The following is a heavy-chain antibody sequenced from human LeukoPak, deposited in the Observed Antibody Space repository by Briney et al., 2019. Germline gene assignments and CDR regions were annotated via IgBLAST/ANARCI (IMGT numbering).Heavy chain of an antibody. D-gene: IGHD2-21*02. J-gene: IGHJ4*02. Sequence: ASVKVSCKASGYTFTSYYMHWVRQAPGQGLEWMGLINPSSGSTSYAQRFQGRVTLTRDTSTSTVYMELSSLTSDDTAVYYCARTYCAEDCSIRYFDYWGQGTLVTVSS. V-gene: IGHV1-46*01. CDR2: INPSSGST. CDR1: GYTFTSYY. CDR3: ARTYCAEDCSIRYFDY.